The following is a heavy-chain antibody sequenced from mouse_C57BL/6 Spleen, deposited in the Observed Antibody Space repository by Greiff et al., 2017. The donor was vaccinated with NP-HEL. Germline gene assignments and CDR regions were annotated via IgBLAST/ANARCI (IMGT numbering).Heavy chain of an antibody. V-gene: IGHV1-19*01. CDR1: GYTFTDYY. CDR2: INPYNGGT. CDR3: ARGDYGSSWAY. J-gene: IGHJ3*01. Sequence: VQLQQSGPVLVKPGASVKMSCKASGYTFTDYYMNWVKQSHGKSLEWIGVINPYNGGTSYNQKFKGKATLTVDKSSSTAYMELNSLTSEDSAVYYCARGDYGSSWAYWGQGTLVTVSA. D-gene: IGHD1-1*01.